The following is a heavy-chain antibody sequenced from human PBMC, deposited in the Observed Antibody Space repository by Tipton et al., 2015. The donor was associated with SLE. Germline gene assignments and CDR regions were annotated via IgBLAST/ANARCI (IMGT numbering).Heavy chain of an antibody. CDR3: ARGPAFGRKKSYFDY. CDR2: INHSGST. J-gene: IGHJ4*02. V-gene: IGHV4-34*01. Sequence: TLSLTCAVYGGSFSGYYWSWIRQPPGKGLEWIGEINHSGSTNYNPSLKSRVTISVDTSKNQFSLKLSSVTAADTAVYYCARGPAFGRKKSYFDYWGLGTLVTVSS. D-gene: IGHD2-15*01. CDR1: GGSFSGYY.